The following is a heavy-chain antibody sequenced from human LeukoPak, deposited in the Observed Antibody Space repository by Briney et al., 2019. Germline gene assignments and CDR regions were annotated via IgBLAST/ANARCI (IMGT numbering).Heavy chain of an antibody. CDR3: VRTPPNWGADY. Sequence: GASVKVSCKASGYTFTSYDINWVRQATGQGLEWMGWMSPKSGNTGYAQKFQGGVTMTSNTAISTAYMELSSLRSEDTAVYYCVRTPPNWGADYWGQGTLVTVSS. V-gene: IGHV1-8*01. CDR1: GYTFTSYD. CDR2: MSPKSGNT. J-gene: IGHJ4*02. D-gene: IGHD7-27*01.